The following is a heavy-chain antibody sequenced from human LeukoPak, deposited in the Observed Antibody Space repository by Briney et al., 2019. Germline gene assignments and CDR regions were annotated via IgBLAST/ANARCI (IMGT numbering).Heavy chain of an antibody. CDR2: IYTSGST. D-gene: IGHD3-10*01. Sequence: KPSETLSLTCTVSGGSISSGSYYWSWIRQPAGKGLEWIGRIYTSGSTNYNPSLKSRVTISVDTSKNQFSLKLSSVTAADTAVYYCARYYPCRTYDAFDIWGQGTMVTVSS. CDR1: GGSISSGSYY. J-gene: IGHJ3*02. CDR3: ARYYPCRTYDAFDI. V-gene: IGHV4-61*02.